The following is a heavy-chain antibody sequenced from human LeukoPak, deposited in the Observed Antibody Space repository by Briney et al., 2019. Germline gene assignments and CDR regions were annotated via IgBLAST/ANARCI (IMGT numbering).Heavy chain of an antibody. CDR3: ARDWYCGSTGCHDTFDI. CDR1: GYTFISYG. D-gene: IGHD2-2*01. CDR2: ISTNTGDT. Sequence: ASVRVSCKASGYTFISYGISWVRQAPGQGLEWMGWISTNTGDTSYSHNFQGRVTLTTDTSTTTVNMELRSLRSDDTAVYYCARDWYCGSTGCHDTFDIWGQGTMVTVSS. V-gene: IGHV1-18*01. J-gene: IGHJ3*02.